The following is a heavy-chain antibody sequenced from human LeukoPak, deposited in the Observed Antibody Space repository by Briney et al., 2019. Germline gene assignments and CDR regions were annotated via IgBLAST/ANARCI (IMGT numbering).Heavy chain of an antibody. CDR1: GFSFSKYK. CDR2: ISKDGGTT. V-gene: IGHV3-74*03. J-gene: IGHJ4*02. D-gene: IGHD3-3*01. CDR3: VRASGYLHDFDF. Sequence: GGSLRLSCEASGFSFSKYKMHWVRQAPGKGLVWVAFISKDGGTTTYVDSVRDRFTISRDNSKNILFLQMNSLKSEDTAMYYCVRASGYLHDFDFWGQGTLVTVSS.